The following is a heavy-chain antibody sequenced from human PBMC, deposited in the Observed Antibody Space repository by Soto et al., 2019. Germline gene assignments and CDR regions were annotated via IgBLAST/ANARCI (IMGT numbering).Heavy chain of an antibody. CDR3: ARGSLGDYDFDT. CDR1: GFTFSSYG. V-gene: IGHV3-33*01. Sequence: GGSLRLSCAASGFTFSSYGMHWVRQAPGKGLEWVAVIWYDGSNKYYADSVKGRFTISRDNSKNTLYLQMNSLRAEDTAVYYCARGSLGDYDFDTWGQGTLVTVSS. D-gene: IGHD4-17*01. J-gene: IGHJ4*02. CDR2: IWYDGSNK.